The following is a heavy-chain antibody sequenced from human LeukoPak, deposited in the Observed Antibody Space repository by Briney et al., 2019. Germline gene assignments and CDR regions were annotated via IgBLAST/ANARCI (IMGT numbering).Heavy chain of an antibody. CDR2: FDPEDGET. CDR3: ATNPLYYDSSGYPNWFDP. CDR1: GYTLTELS. D-gene: IGHD3-22*01. J-gene: IGHJ5*02. Sequence: EASVKVSCKVSGYTLTELSMHWVRQAPGKGLEWMGGFDPEDGETIYAQKFQGRVTMTEDTSTDTAYMELSSLRSEDTAVYYCATNPLYYDSSGYPNWFDPWRQGTLVTVSS. V-gene: IGHV1-24*01.